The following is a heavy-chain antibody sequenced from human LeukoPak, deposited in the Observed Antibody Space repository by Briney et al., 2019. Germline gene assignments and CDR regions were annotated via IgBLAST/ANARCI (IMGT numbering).Heavy chain of an antibody. CDR2: TWYDGSNK. J-gene: IGHJ3*02. V-gene: IGHV3-33*01. CDR1: GFTFSSYG. CDR3: ARRGRDGYNYAFDI. D-gene: IGHD5-24*01. Sequence: PGGSLRLSCAASGFTFSSYGMHWVRQAPGKGLEWVAVTWYDGSNKYYADSVKGRFTISRDNSKNTLYLQMNSLRAEDTAVYYCARRGRDGYNYAFDIWGQGTMVTVSS.